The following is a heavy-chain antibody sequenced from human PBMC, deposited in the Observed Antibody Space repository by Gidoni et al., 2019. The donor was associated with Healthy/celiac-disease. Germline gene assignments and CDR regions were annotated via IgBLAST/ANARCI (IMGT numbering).Heavy chain of an antibody. CDR1: GFTFDDYA. CDR3: AKHWRRFTTSHAGYYFDY. V-gene: IGHV3-9*01. J-gene: IGHJ4*02. Sequence: EVQLVESGGGLVQPGRSLRLPCAASGFTFDDYAMHWVRQAPGKGLEWVSGISWNSGSIGYADSVKGRFTISRDNAKNSLYLQMNSLRAEDTALYYCAKHWRRFTTSHAGYYFDYWGQGTLITVSS. CDR2: ISWNSGSI. D-gene: IGHD3-3*01.